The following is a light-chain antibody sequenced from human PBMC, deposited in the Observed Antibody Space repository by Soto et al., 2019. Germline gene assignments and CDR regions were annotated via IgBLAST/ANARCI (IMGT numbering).Light chain of an antibody. CDR1: GSNIGAGYD. J-gene: IGLJ2*01. Sequence: QPVLTQPPSVSGAPGQRVTISCTGSGSNIGAGYDVHWYQQLPGTAPKLLIYVNNNRPSGVPDRFSASKSGTSASLAIAGLQAEDEADYYCQSSDSSLSGSVVFGGGTKLTVL. CDR3: QSSDSSLSGSVV. CDR2: VNN. V-gene: IGLV1-40*01.